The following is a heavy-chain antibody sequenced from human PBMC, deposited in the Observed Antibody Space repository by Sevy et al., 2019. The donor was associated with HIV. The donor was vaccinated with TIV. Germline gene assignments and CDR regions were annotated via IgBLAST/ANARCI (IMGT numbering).Heavy chain of an antibody. D-gene: IGHD3-16*02. Sequence: GGSLRLSCAASGFTFSSYAMHWVRQAPGKGLEWVAVISYDGSNKYYADAVKGRFTISRDNSKNTLYLQMNSLRAEDTAVYYCARDPPYYDYVWGSYRYTGYFDYWGQGTLVTVSS. CDR2: ISYDGSNK. CDR3: ARDPPYYDYVWGSYRYTGYFDY. V-gene: IGHV3-30*04. CDR1: GFTFSSYA. J-gene: IGHJ4*02.